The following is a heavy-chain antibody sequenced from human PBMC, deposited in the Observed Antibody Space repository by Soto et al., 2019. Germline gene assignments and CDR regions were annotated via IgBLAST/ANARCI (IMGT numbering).Heavy chain of an antibody. V-gene: IGHV3-7*01. Sequence: SCAASGFTFSSYWMSWVRQAPGKGLEWVANIKQDGSEKYYVDSVKGRFTISRDNAKNSLYLQMNSLRAEDTAVYYCARDPSEQCTNGVCYTGLFDIWGQGKMFTV. D-gene: IGHD2-8*01. CDR3: ARDPSEQCTNGVCYTGLFDI. J-gene: IGHJ3*02. CDR1: GFTFSSYW. CDR2: IKQDGSEK.